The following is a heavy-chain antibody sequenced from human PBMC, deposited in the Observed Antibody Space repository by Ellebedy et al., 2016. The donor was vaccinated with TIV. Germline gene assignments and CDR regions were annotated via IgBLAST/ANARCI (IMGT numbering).Heavy chain of an antibody. Sequence: MPSETLSLTCGVYAGSLSGYYWSWIRQSPGKGLEWIGEVNHSGSTYYNPSLKSRLTISVDTSKNQISLKLSSVTATDTAVYSCARGRSMLAPYFDYWGQGTLVTVSS. CDR2: VNHSGST. D-gene: IGHD2-8*01. V-gene: IGHV4-34*01. CDR3: ARGRSMLAPYFDY. CDR1: AGSLSGYY. J-gene: IGHJ4*02.